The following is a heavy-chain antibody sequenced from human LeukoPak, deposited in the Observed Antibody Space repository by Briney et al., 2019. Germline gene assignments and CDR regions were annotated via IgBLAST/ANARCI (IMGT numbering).Heavy chain of an antibody. CDR2: ISYDGSNK. J-gene: IGHJ6*02. CDR1: GFTFPNYD. CDR3: AKSGGYGGTTNGMDV. D-gene: IGHD5-12*01. V-gene: IGHV3-30*18. Sequence: GGSLRLSCAASGFTFPNYDMSWVRQAPGKGLEWVAVISYDGSNKYYADSVKGRFTISRDNSKNTLYLQMNSLRAEDTAVYYCAKSGGYGGTTNGMDVWGQGTTVTVSS.